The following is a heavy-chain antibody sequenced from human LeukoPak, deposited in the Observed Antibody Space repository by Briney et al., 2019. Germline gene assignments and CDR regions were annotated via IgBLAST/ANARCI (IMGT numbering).Heavy chain of an antibody. CDR1: GFTFSSYE. V-gene: IGHV3-48*03. CDR3: ASSPPRYYGSGSYYNDNYGMDV. J-gene: IGHJ6*04. CDR2: SSSSGSTI. Sequence: GGSLRLSCAASGFTFSSYEMNWVRQAPGKGLEWVSYSSSSGSTIYYADSVKGRFTISRDNAKNSLYLQMNSLRAEDTAVYYCASSPPRYYGSGSYYNDNYGMDVWGKGTTVTVSS. D-gene: IGHD3-10*01.